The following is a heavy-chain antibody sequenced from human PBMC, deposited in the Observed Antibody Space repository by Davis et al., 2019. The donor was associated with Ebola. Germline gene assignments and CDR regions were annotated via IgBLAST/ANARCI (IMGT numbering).Heavy chain of an antibody. CDR1: GGTFSSYA. Sequence: SVKVSCKASGGTFSSYAISWVRQAPGQGLEWMGGIIPIFGTANYAQKFQGKVTITADESTSTDYMALSSLRSEDTAVYYCGNWNYSGYYYYYMDVWGKGTTVTVSS. J-gene: IGHJ6*03. V-gene: IGHV1-69*13. CDR2: IIPIFGTA. CDR3: GNWNYSGYYYYYMDV. D-gene: IGHD1-7*01.